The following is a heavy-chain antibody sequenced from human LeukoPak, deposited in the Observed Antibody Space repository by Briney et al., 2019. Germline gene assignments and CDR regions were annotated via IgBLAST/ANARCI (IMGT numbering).Heavy chain of an antibody. V-gene: IGHV3-64*01. J-gene: IGHJ4*02. CDR3: ARDLGYSSGWYDY. Sequence: GGSLRLSCAASGFTFSSYAMHWVRQAPGKGLEYVSAISSNGGSTYYANSVKGRFIISRDNSKNTLYLQMGSLRAEDMAVYYCARDLGYSSGWYDYWGQGTLVTVSS. D-gene: IGHD6-19*01. CDR1: GFTFSSYA. CDR2: ISSNGGST.